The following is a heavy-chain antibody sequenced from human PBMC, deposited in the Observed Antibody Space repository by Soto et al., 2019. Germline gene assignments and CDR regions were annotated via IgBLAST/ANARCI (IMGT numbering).Heavy chain of an antibody. J-gene: IGHJ4*02. CDR2: IYYSGST. CDR3: ARVSPTVTTLIFDY. CDR1: GGSISSGDYY. D-gene: IGHD4-17*01. V-gene: IGHV4-30-4*01. Sequence: PSETLSLTCTVSGGSISSGDYYRSWIRQPPGKGLEWIGYIYYSGSTYYNPSLKSRVTISVDTSKNQFSLKLSSVTAADTAVYYCARVSPTVTTLIFDYWGQGTLVTVSS.